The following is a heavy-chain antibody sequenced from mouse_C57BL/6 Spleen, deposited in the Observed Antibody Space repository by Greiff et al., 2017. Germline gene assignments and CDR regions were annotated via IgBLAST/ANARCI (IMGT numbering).Heavy chain of an antibody. Sequence: VQLQQSGAELVRPGASVKLSCKASGYTFTDYYINWVKQRPGQGLEWIARIYPGSGNTYYNEKFKGKATLTAEKSSSTAYMQLSSLTSEDSAVYFCARPDSSGFYAMDYWGQGTSVTVSS. V-gene: IGHV1-76*01. CDR3: ARPDSSGFYAMDY. CDR1: GYTFTDYY. J-gene: IGHJ4*01. CDR2: IYPGSGNT. D-gene: IGHD3-2*02.